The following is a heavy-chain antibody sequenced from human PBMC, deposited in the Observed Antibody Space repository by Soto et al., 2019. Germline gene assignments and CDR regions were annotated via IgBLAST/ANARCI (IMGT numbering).Heavy chain of an antibody. D-gene: IGHD6-13*01. J-gene: IGHJ4*02. CDR2: IYSGGST. CDR1: GFTVSSNY. CDR3: ARSSNSIAAAGTGFDY. Sequence: SVGSLRLSCAASGFTVSSNYMSWVRQAPGKGLEWVSVIYSGGSTYYADSVKGRFTISRDNSKNTLYLQMNSLRAEDTAVYYCARSSNSIAAAGTGFDYWGQGTLVTVSS. V-gene: IGHV3-53*01.